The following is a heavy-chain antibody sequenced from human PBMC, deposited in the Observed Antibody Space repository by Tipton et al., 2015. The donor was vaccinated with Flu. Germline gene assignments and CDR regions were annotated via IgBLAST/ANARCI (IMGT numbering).Heavy chain of an antibody. CDR1: DYSISSSYY. D-gene: IGHD2-2*03. J-gene: IGHJ4*02. V-gene: IGHV4-38-2*01. Sequence: TLSLTCVVSDYSISSSYYWGWIRQPPGKGLEWIGSIYHSGSTYYNLSLKSRVTMSVDTSKNQFSLNLSSVTAADTAVYYCARASGYYGSTRCYSMVFDYWGQGTPVTVSS. CDR2: IYHSGST. CDR3: ARASGYYGSTRCYSMVFDY.